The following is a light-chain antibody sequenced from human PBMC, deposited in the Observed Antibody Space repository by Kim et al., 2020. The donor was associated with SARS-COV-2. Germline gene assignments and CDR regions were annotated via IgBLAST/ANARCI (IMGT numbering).Light chain of an antibody. CDR1: SSNIGAGYD. CDR3: QSYDSSLSGWV. J-gene: IGLJ3*02. V-gene: IGLV1-40*01. Sequence: RVTISCTGSSSNIGAGYDVHWYQQLPGTAPKLLSYGNRIRPSGVPDRFSGSKSGTSASLAITGLQAEDEADYYCQSYDSSLSGWVFGGGTQLTVL. CDR2: GNR.